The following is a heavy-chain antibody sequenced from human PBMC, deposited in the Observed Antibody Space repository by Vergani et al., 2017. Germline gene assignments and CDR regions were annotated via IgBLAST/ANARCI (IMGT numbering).Heavy chain of an antibody. J-gene: IGHJ3*02. CDR3: ARVNQDYPDAFDI. CDR2: INPNSGGT. V-gene: IGHV1-2*02. Sequence: QVQLVQSGAEVKKPGASVKVSCKASGYTFTGYYMHWVRQAPGQGLGWMGWINPNSGGTNYSQKFQGRVTMTRETSISTAYMELSRLRSDDTAVYYCARVNQDYPDAFDIWGQGTMVTVSS. CDR1: GYTFTGYY. D-gene: IGHD4-11*01.